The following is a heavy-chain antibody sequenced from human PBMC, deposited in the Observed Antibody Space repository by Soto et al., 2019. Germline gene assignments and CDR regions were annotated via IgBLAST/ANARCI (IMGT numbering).Heavy chain of an antibody. CDR2: IYYSGST. V-gene: IGHV4-61*08. CDR3: ARTGTSHYYGMDV. J-gene: IGHJ6*02. D-gene: IGHD1-1*01. CDR1: GGSISSGGYS. Sequence: SETLSLTCAVSGGSISSGGYSWSWTRQPPGKGLEWIGYIYYSGSTNYNPSLKSRVTISVDTSKNQFSLKLSSVTAADTAVYYCARTGTSHYYGMDVWGQGTTVTVSS.